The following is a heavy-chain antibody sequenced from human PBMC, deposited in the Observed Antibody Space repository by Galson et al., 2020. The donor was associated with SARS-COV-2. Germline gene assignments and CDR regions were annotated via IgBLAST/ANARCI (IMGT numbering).Heavy chain of an antibody. CDR3: ATASAVVGATGWFDP. CDR2: FDPEDGET. CDR1: GYTLTELS. Sequence: ASVKVSCKVSGYTLTELSMHWVRQAPGKGLEWMGGFDPEDGETIYAQKFQGRVTMTEDTSTDTAYMELSSLRSEDTAVYYCATASAVVGATGWFDPWGQGTLVTVSS. J-gene: IGHJ5*02. D-gene: IGHD1-26*01. V-gene: IGHV1-24*01.